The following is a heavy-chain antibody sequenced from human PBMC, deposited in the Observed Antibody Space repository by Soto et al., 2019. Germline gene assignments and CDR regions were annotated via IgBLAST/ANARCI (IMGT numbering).Heavy chain of an antibody. CDR3: ARWYYDILTGYYIPDY. CDR1: GYTFTSYG. V-gene: IGHV1-18*01. CDR2: ISAYNGNT. D-gene: IGHD3-9*01. J-gene: IGHJ4*02. Sequence: ASVKVSCKASGYTFTSYGISWARQAPGQGLEWMGWISAYNGNTNYAQKLQGRATMTTDTSTSTAYMELRSLRSDDTAVYYCARWYYDILTGYYIPDYWGQGTLVTVSS.